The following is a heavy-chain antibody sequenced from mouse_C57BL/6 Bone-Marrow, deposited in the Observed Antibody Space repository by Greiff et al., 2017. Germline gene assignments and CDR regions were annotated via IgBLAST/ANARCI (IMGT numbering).Heavy chain of an antibody. V-gene: IGHV14-4*01. D-gene: IGHD4-1*01. CDR3: TTLAGWYFDV. CDR1: GFNIKDDY. Sequence: EVQLQESGAELVRPGASVKLSCTASGFNIKDDYMHWVKQRPEQGLEWIGWIDPADGDTEYAPKFKGKATITADTSSNTAYLQLSSLTSEDSAVFCSTTLAGWYFDVWGTGTTVTVSS. J-gene: IGHJ1*03. CDR2: IDPADGDT.